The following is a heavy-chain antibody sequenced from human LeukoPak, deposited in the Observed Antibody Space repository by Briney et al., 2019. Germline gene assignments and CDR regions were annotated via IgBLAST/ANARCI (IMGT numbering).Heavy chain of an antibody. CDR2: ISYDGSNK. CDR3: AKDGAHDRGLDY. CDR1: GFTFSSYG. Sequence: PGRSLRLSCAAPGFTFSSYGMHWVRQAPGKGLEWVAVISYDGSNKYYADSVKGRFTISRDNSKNTLYLQMNSLRAEDTAVYYCAKDGAHDRGLDYWGQGTLVTVSS. J-gene: IGHJ4*02. V-gene: IGHV3-30*18. D-gene: IGHD3-22*01.